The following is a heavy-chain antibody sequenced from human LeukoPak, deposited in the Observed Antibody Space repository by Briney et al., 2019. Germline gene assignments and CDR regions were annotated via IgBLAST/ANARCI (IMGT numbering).Heavy chain of an antibody. V-gene: IGHV1-2*02. J-gene: IGHJ5*02. CDR2: INPNTGLT. Sequence: ASVKVSCKASGYTFTGYYMHWVRQATGQGLEWIGYINPNTGLTEYAQKFQGRVSLTRDTSISTAYMELNSLTSEDTAVYYCATTLRNNPPWGQGTLVTVSS. D-gene: IGHD1-14*01. CDR1: GYTFTGYY. CDR3: ATTLRNNPP.